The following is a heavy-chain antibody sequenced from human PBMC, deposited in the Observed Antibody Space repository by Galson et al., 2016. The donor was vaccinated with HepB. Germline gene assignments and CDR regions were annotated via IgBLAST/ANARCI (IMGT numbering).Heavy chain of an antibody. CDR1: GDSVSCNSAG. CDR2: TFYRSNWQN. V-gene: IGHV6-1*01. CDR3: ARSYLLGRGFGW. Sequence: CAISGDSVSCNSAGWNWIRQSPSRGLEWLGRTFYRSNWQNDYAESVKSRITINPDTSKNQFSLQLNSVTPEDTAVYYCARSYLLGRGFGWWGQGTLVTVSS. D-gene: IGHD7-27*01. J-gene: IGHJ4*02.